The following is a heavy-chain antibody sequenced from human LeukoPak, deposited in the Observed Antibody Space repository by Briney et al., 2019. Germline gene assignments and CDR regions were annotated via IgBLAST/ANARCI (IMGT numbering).Heavy chain of an antibody. J-gene: IGHJ3*02. V-gene: IGHV1-69*06. Sequence: SVKVSCKASGGTFSSYAISWVRQAPGQGLEWMGGIIPIFGTANYAQKFQGRVTITADKSTSTAYIELSSLRSEDTAVYYCARVTLERMTFDIWGQGTMVTVSS. CDR1: GGTFSSYA. D-gene: IGHD1-1*01. CDR3: ARVTLERMTFDI. CDR2: IIPIFGTA.